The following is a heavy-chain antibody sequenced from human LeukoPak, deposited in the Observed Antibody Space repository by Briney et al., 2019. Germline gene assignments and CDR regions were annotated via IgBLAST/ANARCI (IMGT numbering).Heavy chain of an antibody. CDR3: ARVNNWFDP. Sequence: SETLSLTCAVYGGSFSAYYWGWLRQPPGKGLEWIGEIDHSGFPNYNPSLTSRFTISVDTSKNQFSLKLSSVTAADTAVYYCARVNNWFDPWGQGTLVTVSS. CDR1: GGSFSAYY. J-gene: IGHJ5*02. V-gene: IGHV4-34*01. CDR2: IDHSGFP.